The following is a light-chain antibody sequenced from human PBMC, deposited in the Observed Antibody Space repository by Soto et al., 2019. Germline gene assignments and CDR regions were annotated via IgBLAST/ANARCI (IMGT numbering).Light chain of an antibody. V-gene: IGLV2-14*03. CDR2: DVG. Sequence: QSVLTQPASVSGSPGQSITISCTGTSSDVGGYNYVSWYQHHPGKAPKLMLYDVGNRPSGVSNRFSGSKSGNTASLTISGLQAEDEADYYCSSYRSGSTLYVFGTGTKLTVL. CDR3: SSYRSGSTLYV. CDR1: SSDVGGYNY. J-gene: IGLJ1*01.